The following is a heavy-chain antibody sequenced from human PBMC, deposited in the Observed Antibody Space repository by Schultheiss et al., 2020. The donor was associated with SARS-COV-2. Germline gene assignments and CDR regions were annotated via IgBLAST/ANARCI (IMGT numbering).Heavy chain of an antibody. V-gene: IGHV3-20*04. CDR2: ITWNGGLT. D-gene: IGHD5-12*01. CDR1: GFTFTSYG. Sequence: GESLKISCAASGFTFTSYGMHWVRQVPGKGLEWVCGITWNGGLTGYADSVKGRFTISRDNSKNTLYLQMNSLRAEDTAVYYCARDFVGGYDWGTFDYWGQGTLVTVSS. J-gene: IGHJ4*02. CDR3: ARDFVGGYDWGTFDY.